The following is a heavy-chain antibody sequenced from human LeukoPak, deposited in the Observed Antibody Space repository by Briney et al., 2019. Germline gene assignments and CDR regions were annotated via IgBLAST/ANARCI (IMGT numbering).Heavy chain of an antibody. J-gene: IGHJ4*02. D-gene: IGHD5-18*01. CDR3: AKNSGYSYGSYFDY. CDR1: GFTFSSYG. V-gene: IGHV3-30*02. Sequence: GGSLRLSCAASGFTFSSYGMHWVRQAPGKGLEWVAFIRYDGSNKYYADSVKGRFTISRDNSKNALYLQMNSLRAEDTAVYYCAKNSGYSYGSYFDYWGQGTLVTVSS. CDR2: IRYDGSNK.